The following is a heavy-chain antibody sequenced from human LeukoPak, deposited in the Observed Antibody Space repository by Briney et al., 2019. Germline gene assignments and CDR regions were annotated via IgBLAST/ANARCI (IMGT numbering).Heavy chain of an antibody. V-gene: IGHV3-11*01. CDR3: ARDLGYCTNGVCHTRFDY. CDR2: ISSSGSTI. Sequence: GGSLRLSCAASGFTFSDYYMSWIRQAPGKGLEWVSYISSSGSTIYYADPVKGRFTISRDNAKNSLYLQMNSLRAEDTAVYYCARDLGYCTNGVCHTRFDYWGQGTLVAVSS. CDR1: GFTFSDYY. D-gene: IGHD2-8*01. J-gene: IGHJ4*02.